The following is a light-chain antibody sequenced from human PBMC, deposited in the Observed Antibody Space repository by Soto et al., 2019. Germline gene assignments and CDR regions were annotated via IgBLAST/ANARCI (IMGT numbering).Light chain of an antibody. CDR1: SSDIGGYNF. CDR2: EVS. V-gene: IGLV2-14*01. J-gene: IGLJ1*01. CDR3: SSFRSGTTL. Sequence: QSVLTQPASASGSPGQSITISCTGTSSDIGGYNFVSWYHQHPGKAPKLMIYEVSNRPSGVSDRFSGSKSGNTASLTISGLQAEDEADYYCSSFRSGTTLFGTGTKLTVL.